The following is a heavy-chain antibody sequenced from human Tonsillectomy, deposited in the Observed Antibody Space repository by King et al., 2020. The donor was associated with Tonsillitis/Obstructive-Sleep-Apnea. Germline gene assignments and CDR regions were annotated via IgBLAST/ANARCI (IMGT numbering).Heavy chain of an antibody. J-gene: IGHJ3*02. D-gene: IGHD5-18*01. CDR1: GFTFSNYA. Sequence: QLVQSGGGVVQPGRSPTLSCAASGFTFSNYAMHWVRQAPGKGLEWVAVISYDGSNKYYADSVKGRFTISRDNSKNTLYLQMNSLRAEDTAVYYCARESGIQLWSTPPDAFDIWGQGTMVTVSS. CDR3: ARESGIQLWSTPPDAFDI. CDR2: ISYDGSNK. V-gene: IGHV3-30-3*01.